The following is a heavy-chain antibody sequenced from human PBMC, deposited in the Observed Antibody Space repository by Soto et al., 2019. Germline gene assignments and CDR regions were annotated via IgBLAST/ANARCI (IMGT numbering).Heavy chain of an antibody. CDR2: IDPSDSYT. CDR1: GYSFISYW. D-gene: IGHD6-6*01. V-gene: IGHV5-10-1*01. CDR3: ARHFESWSSSSWGYL. J-gene: IGHJ4*02. Sequence: PGESLKISCKGSGYSFISYWISWVRQMPGKGLEWMGRIDPSDSYTNYSPSFQGHVTISADKSISTAYLQWSSLKASDTDMYYCARHFESWSSSSWGYLWGQGTLVTVSS.